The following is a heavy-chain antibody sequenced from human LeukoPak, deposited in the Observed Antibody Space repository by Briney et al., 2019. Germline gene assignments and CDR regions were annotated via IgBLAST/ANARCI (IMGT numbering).Heavy chain of an antibody. J-gene: IGHJ4*02. CDR1: GFTFSGSA. Sequence: GGSLKLSCEASGFTFSGSAMHWVRQASGKGLEWVGRIRSKANSYATAYAASVKGRFTISRDDSKNTAYLQMNSLKTEDTAVYYCTSNYGDYNDYWGQGTLVTVSS. CDR2: IRSKANSYAT. V-gene: IGHV3-73*01. CDR3: TSNYGDYNDY. D-gene: IGHD4-17*01.